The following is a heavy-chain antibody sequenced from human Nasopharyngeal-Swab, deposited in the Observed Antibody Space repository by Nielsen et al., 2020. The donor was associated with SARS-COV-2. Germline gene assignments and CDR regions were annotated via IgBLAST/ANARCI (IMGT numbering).Heavy chain of an antibody. V-gene: IGHV3-7*01. CDR2: IKQDGSEK. D-gene: IGHD5-12*01. CDR3: ARVDIVATIDY. Sequence: GESLKISCAASGFTFSSYWMSWVRQAPGKGLEWVANIKQDGSEKYYVDSVKGRFTISRDNAKNSLYLQMNSLRAEDTAVYYCARVDIVATIDYWGQGTLVTVSS. J-gene: IGHJ4*02. CDR1: GFTFSSYW.